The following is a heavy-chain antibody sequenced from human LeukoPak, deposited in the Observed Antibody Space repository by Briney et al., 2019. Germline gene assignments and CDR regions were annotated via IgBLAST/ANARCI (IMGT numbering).Heavy chain of an antibody. V-gene: IGHV3-33*06. CDR3: AKPTRGSGGSFLIDY. D-gene: IGHD2-15*01. CDR1: GFSFSNYG. Sequence: GGSLRLSSATSGFSFSNYGMHWVRQAPGKGREWVAVIWNDGTYKYYADSLKGRFTISRDNSKNTLYLQMNSLRAEDTAVYSCAKPTRGSGGSFLIDYWGQGTLVTVSS. J-gene: IGHJ4*02. CDR2: IWNDGTYK.